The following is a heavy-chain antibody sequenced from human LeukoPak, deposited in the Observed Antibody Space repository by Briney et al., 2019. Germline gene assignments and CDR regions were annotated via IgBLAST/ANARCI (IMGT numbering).Heavy chain of an antibody. J-gene: IGHJ4*02. CDR3: ARDSIAVAGYYFDY. Sequence: GASVKASCEVSGYSFTSNYIHWVRQAPGQGLEWMGMIYPRDGSTSYAQRFQDRVTVTRDTSTSTVYMELSSLRSEDTAVYYCARDSIAVAGYYFDYWGQGTLVTVSS. CDR1: GYSFTSNY. CDR2: IYPRDGST. D-gene: IGHD6-19*01. V-gene: IGHV1-46*01.